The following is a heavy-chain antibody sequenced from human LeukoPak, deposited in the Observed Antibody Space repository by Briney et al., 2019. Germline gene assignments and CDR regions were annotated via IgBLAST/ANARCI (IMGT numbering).Heavy chain of an antibody. CDR1: GFTFSNAW. D-gene: IGHD5-18*01. Sequence: GGSLRLSCAASGFTFSNAWMSWVRQAPGKGLVWVSRLHSDGSSTAYADSVKGRFTISRDNAKNTLYLQMNTLRAEDTAVYYCAIRRGYTYGDDYWGQGTLVTVSS. J-gene: IGHJ4*02. CDR3: AIRRGYTYGDDY. V-gene: IGHV3-74*03. CDR2: LHSDGSST.